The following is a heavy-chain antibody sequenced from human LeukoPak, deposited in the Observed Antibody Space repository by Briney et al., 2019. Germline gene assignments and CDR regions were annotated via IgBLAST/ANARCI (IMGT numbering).Heavy chain of an antibody. D-gene: IGHD1-1*01. CDR3: ARDVGKKPDY. CDR1: GFTFSSYG. Sequence: GRSLRLSCAASGFTFSSYGMHWVRQAPGKGLEWVALIWHDGGKRYYADSVKGRFTISRDNSKNTLYLQMTTLRAEDTAVYYCARDVGKKPDYWGQGTLVTVSS. J-gene: IGHJ4*02. CDR2: IWHDGGKR. V-gene: IGHV3-33*08.